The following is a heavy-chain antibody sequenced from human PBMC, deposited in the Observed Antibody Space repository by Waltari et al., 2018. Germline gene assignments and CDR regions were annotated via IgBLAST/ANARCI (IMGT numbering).Heavy chain of an antibody. Sequence: QVQLQQSGPGLVKPSQTLSLTCAISGDSVSSNDATWDWVRHSPSRGLEWLGRTYYRSKWFYDYPLSVRSRISINPDTSKNQFSLQLNSVTPEDTAVYYCARDLTEGKGNWFDPWGQGTLVTVSS. CDR3: ARDLTEGKGNWFDP. V-gene: IGHV6-1*01. D-gene: IGHD3-10*01. CDR2: TYYRSKWFY. J-gene: IGHJ5*02. CDR1: GDSVSSNDAT.